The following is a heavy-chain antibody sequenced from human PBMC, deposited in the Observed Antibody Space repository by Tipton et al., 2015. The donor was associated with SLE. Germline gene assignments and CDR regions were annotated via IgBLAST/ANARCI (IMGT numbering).Heavy chain of an antibody. CDR3: AAGNYDSSGYYYKYYFDY. CDR1: GFTFTSSA. D-gene: IGHD3-22*01. V-gene: IGHV1-58*02. Sequence: QLVQSGPEVKKPGTSVKVSCKASGFTFTSSAMQWVRQARGQRLEWIGWIVVGSGNTNYAQKFQERVTITRDMSTSTAYMELSSLRSEDTAVYYCAAGNYDSSGYYYKYYFDYWGQGTLVTVSS. CDR2: IVVGSGNT. J-gene: IGHJ4*02.